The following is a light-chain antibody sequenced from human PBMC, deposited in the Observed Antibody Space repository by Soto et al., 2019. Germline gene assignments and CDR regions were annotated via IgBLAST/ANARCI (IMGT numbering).Light chain of an antibody. CDR3: SSYTSSSTLAYV. V-gene: IGLV2-14*01. J-gene: IGLJ1*01. CDR2: EVS. CDR1: SGDVGAFNY. Sequence: QSALTQPASVSGSPGQSITISCTGTSGDVGAFNYVSWYQQHPGKAPKLMIYEVSNRPSGVSNRFSGSKSGNTASLTISGLQAEDEADYYCSSYTSSSTLAYVFGTGTKVTVL.